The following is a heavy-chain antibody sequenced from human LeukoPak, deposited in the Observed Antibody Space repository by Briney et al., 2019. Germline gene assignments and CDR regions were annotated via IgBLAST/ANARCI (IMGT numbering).Heavy chain of an antibody. V-gene: IGHV4-38-2*02. CDR1: GYSISSGYY. CDR3: ARESRGIVVVVAATVSGAFDI. CDR2: IYHSGST. J-gene: IGHJ3*02. Sequence: TLSLTCTVSGYSISSGYYWGWIRQPPGKGLEWIGSIYHSGSTYYNPSLKSRVTISVDTSKNQFSLKLSSVTAADTAVYYCARESRGIVVVVAATVSGAFDIWGQGTMVTVSS. D-gene: IGHD2-15*01.